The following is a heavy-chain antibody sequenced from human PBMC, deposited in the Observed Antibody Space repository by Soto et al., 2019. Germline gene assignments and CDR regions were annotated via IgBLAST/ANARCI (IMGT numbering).Heavy chain of an antibody. Sequence: PGESLKISRKGSGSSFTSYWLSWVRQMPGKGLEWMGRIDPSDSYTNYTPSFQGHVTISADNSISTVYLQWSSLKPSDTAMYYCARHDIVVVTAFDIWGQGTMVTV. CDR2: IDPSDSYT. CDR3: ARHDIVVVTAFDI. CDR1: GSSFTSYW. V-gene: IGHV5-10-1*01. J-gene: IGHJ3*02. D-gene: IGHD2-21*02.